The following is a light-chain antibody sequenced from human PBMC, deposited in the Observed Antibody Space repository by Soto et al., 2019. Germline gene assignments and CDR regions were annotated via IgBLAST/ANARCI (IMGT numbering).Light chain of an antibody. CDR1: SSDVGLYDY. CDR3: SSYTSDSSYV. J-gene: IGLJ1*01. V-gene: IGLV2-14*01. Sequence: QSVLTQPASVSGSPGQSITISCTGTSSDVGLYDYVSWYQQHPGKAPQLMIYAVSNRPTGVSNRFSASKSGNTASLFISGLQAEDEADHYCSSYTSDSSYVFGSGTKGTVL. CDR2: AVS.